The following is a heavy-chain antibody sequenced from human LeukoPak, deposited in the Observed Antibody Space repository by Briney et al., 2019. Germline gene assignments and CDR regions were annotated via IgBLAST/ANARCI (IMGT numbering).Heavy chain of an antibody. Sequence: ASVKVSCKASGYTFTSYVISWLRQAPGQGLDGMGWISAYSGKKNYAWKLQGGVIMTIDTYTNTAYIELRSRRSDETAVYYCARDKSYYDILTEYYYSYGMDVWGKGTTVTVSS. J-gene: IGHJ6*04. CDR1: GYTFTSYV. CDR2: ISAYSGKK. D-gene: IGHD3-9*01. CDR3: ARDKSYYDILTEYYYSYGMDV. V-gene: IGHV1-18*04.